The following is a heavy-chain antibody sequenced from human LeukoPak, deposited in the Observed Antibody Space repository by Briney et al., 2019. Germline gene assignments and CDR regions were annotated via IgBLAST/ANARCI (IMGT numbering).Heavy chain of an antibody. CDR1: GGSFSGYY. J-gene: IGHJ4*02. V-gene: IGHV4-34*01. D-gene: IGHD3-10*01. CDR3: ARALLWFGELSFDY. Sequence: TSETLSLTCAVYGGSFSGYYWSWIRQPSGKGLEWIGEINHSGSTNYNPSLKSRVTISVDTSKNQFSLKLSSVTAADTAVYYCARALLWFGELSFDYWGQGTLVTVSS. CDR2: INHSGST.